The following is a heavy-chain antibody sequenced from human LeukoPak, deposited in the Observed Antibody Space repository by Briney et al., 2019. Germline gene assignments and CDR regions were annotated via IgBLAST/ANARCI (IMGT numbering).Heavy chain of an antibody. J-gene: IGHJ6*02. V-gene: IGHV1-18*01. CDR3: ARVREDYGDYYYYYGMDV. D-gene: IGHD4-17*01. CDR1: GYTFTSYG. Sequence: ASVKVSCKASGYTFTSYGISWVRQAPGQWLEWMGWISAYNGNTNYAQKLQGRVTMTTDTSTSTAYMELRSLRSDDTAVYYCARVREDYGDYYYYYGMDVWGQGTTVTVSS. CDR2: ISAYNGNT.